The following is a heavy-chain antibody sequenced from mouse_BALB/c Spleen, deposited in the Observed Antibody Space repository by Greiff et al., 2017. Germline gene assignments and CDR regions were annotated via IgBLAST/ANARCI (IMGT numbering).Heavy chain of an antibody. Sequence: QVQLQQPGAELVRPGASVKLSCKASGYTFTSYWINWVKQRPGQGLEWIGNIYPSDSYTNYNQKFKDKATLTVDKSSSTAYMQLSSPTSEDSAVYYCTRRGSSYPLDYWGQGTTLTVSS. CDR1: GYTFTSYW. J-gene: IGHJ2*01. D-gene: IGHD1-1*01. V-gene: IGHV1-69*02. CDR2: IYPSDSYT. CDR3: TRRGSSYPLDY.